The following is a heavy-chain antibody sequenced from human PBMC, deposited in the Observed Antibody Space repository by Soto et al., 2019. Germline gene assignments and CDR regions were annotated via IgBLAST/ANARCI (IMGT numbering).Heavy chain of an antibody. J-gene: IGHJ4*02. CDR1: GFTFNTYA. D-gene: IGHD3-22*01. CDR2: ISHNGTYK. Sequence: GGSLRLSCAASGFTFNTYAIHWVRQAPGKGLEWVAVISHNGTYKDYADSVKGRFTISRDNSKNALYLQMNSLRTEDTAVYYCAKEHDSSGYYFVRTKDFDSWGQGTLVTVSS. CDR3: AKEHDSSGYYFVRTKDFDS. V-gene: IGHV3-30*18.